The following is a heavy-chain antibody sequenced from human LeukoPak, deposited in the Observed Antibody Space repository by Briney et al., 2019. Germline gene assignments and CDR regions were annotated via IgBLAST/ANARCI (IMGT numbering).Heavy chain of an antibody. CDR1: GFTFDDYA. CDR2: ISWNSGSI. J-gene: IGHJ3*02. D-gene: IGHD1-26*01. Sequence: SLRLSCAASGFTFDDYAMHWVRQAPGKGLEWVSGISWNSGSIGYADSVKGRFTISRDNAKNSLYLQMNSLRAEDTALYYCAKDSGSYGGAFVIWGQGTMVTVSS. CDR3: AKDSGSYGGAFVI. V-gene: IGHV3-9*01.